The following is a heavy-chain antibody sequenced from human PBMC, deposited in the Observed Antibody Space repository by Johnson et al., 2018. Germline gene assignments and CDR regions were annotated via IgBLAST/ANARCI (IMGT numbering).Heavy chain of an antibody. CDR2: ISGNSGTI. D-gene: IGHD3-9*01. J-gene: IGHJ3*02. CDR1: GFTFDDYA. V-gene: IGHV3-9*01. CDR3: AKYHKPGYRYDAFDI. Sequence: EVQLVESGGGLVQLVQSGRSLRLSCAASGFTFDDYAIHWVRQAPGKGLEWVSGISGNSGTIGYADSVKGRFTISRDNARNSLYLQLNSLRAEDTALYYCAKYHKPGYRYDAFDIWGQGTTVIVSS.